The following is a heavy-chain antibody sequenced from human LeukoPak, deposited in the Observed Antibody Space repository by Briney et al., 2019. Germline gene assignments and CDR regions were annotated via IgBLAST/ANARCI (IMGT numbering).Heavy chain of an antibody. V-gene: IGHV3-23*01. Sequence: PGGSLRLSCAASGFTFSSYNIHWVRRAPGKGLEWVSGISDSGDNTNYADSVKGRFTISRDNSKNTLYLQMNSLRGEDTAVYYCAKTELRGSYDYWGQGTLVTVSS. CDR2: ISDSGDNT. J-gene: IGHJ4*02. D-gene: IGHD1-26*01. CDR1: GFTFSSYN. CDR3: AKTELRGSYDY.